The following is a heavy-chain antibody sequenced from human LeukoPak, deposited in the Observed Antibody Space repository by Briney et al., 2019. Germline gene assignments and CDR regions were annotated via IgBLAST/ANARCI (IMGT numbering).Heavy chain of an antibody. CDR2: IYYSGST. D-gene: IGHD1-1*01. Sequence: SQTLSLTCTVSGGSINSGGYYWSWIRQHPGKGLEWVGYIYYSGSTYYNPSLKRRLSISLDTSQNQFSLKLRSVTAEDTAVYYCARERRLEGQGEFDYWGQGTLVTVSS. CDR1: GGSINSGGYY. J-gene: IGHJ4*02. V-gene: IGHV4-31*03. CDR3: ARERRLEGQGEFDY.